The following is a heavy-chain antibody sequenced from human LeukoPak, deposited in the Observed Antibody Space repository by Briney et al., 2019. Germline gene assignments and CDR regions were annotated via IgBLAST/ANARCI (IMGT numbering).Heavy chain of an antibody. CDR2: ISPNSGGT. Sequence: ASVKVSCTASGYTFTGHYLHWMRQAPGQGLEWMGRISPNSGGTNYAQRFQGRVTMTRDTSISTAYMELSRLRSDDTALYYCARATYAFDMWGQGTMVTVSS. J-gene: IGHJ3*02. V-gene: IGHV1-2*02. CDR1: GYTFTGHY. CDR3: ARATYAFDM.